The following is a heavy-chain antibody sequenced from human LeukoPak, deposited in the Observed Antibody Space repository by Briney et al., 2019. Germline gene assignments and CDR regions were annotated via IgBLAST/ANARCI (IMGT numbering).Heavy chain of an antibody. Sequence: GGSLRLSCAASGFTFSSYGMHWVRQAPGKGLEWVAVISYDGSNKYYADSVKGRFTISRDNSENTLYLQMNSLRVEDTAVYYCARLDSGYLPDHWGQGTLVTVSS. CDR3: ARLDSGYLPDH. J-gene: IGHJ4*02. CDR2: ISYDGSNK. D-gene: IGHD3-22*01. V-gene: IGHV3-30*03. CDR1: GFTFSSYG.